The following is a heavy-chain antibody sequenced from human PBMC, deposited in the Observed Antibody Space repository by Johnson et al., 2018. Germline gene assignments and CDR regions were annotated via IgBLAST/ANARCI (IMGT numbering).Heavy chain of an antibody. CDR1: GYTFTSYD. Sequence: VQLVETGAEVKKPGASVKVSCKASGYTFTSYDINWVRQATGQGLEWMGWMNPNSGNPGYAQKFQGRVTMTRNTSISTASLERGSLRSGDTAVYYCAGGWEVWDAFSLWGQGTMVTVSS. D-gene: IGHD1-26*01. CDR3: AGGWEVWDAFSL. V-gene: IGHV1-8*01. J-gene: IGHJ3*01. CDR2: MNPNSGNP.